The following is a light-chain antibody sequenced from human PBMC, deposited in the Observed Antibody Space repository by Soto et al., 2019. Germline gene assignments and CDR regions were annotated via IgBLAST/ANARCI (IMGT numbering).Light chain of an antibody. Sequence: DIQMAQCPSSVAASLGDRFTITCRASQSISSYLNWYQQKPGKAPKLLIYAASTLQSGVPSRFSGSGSGTDFTLTISSLQPEDFATYYCQQLNSYPITFGQGTRLEIK. CDR1: QSISSY. J-gene: IGKJ5*01. CDR2: AAS. CDR3: QQLNSYPIT. V-gene: IGKV1-39*01.